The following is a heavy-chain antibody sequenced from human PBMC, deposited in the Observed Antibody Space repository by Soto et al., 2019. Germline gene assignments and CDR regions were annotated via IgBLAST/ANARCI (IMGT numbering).Heavy chain of an antibody. V-gene: IGHV3-11*01. Sequence: QVQLVESGGGLVKPGGSLRLSCVASGFNFRDHYMNWVRQAPGRGLEWVSYMSGSGSDVNYADSVRGRFTMSRDNAQNSLFLQMNSLRAEDTAVYYCARTARLLDSWGRGTLVTVSS. D-gene: IGHD2-21*01. CDR2: MSGSGSDV. J-gene: IGHJ4*02. CDR1: GFNFRDHY. CDR3: ARTARLLDS.